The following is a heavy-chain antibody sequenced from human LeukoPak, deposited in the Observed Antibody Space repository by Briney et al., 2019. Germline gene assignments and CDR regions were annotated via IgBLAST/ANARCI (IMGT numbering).Heavy chain of an antibody. V-gene: IGHV1-46*03. CDR1: GYTFTSYY. CDR3: ARDQGTALRFDY. Sequence: ASVKVSCKVSGYTFTSYYMHWVRQAPGQGLEWMGIINPSGGSTSYAQKFQGRVTMTRDTSTSTVYMELSSLRSEDTAVYYCARDQGTALRFDYWGQGTLVTVSS. D-gene: IGHD3-3*01. CDR2: INPSGGST. J-gene: IGHJ4*02.